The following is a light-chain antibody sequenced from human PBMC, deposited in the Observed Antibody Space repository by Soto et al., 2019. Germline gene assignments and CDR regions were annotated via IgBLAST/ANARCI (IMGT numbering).Light chain of an antibody. V-gene: IGKV3-20*01. CDR2: GVS. Sequence: EIVLTQSPCTLSFSPVERSTRSCRASQIVNTKYLAWYQQKPGQAPRLLISGVSSRATGIPARFSGSGSGTDFTLTISSLEPEDFAVYYCQLSQQRSDWPPITFGQGTRLEIK. J-gene: IGKJ5*01. CDR1: QIVNTKY. CDR3: QLSQQRSDWPPIT.